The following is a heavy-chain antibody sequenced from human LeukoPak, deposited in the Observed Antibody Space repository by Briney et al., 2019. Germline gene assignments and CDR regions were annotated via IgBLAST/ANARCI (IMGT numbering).Heavy chain of an antibody. Sequence: SETLSLTCTVSGGSISSSSYYWGWIRQPPGKGLEWIGSIYYSGSTYYNPSLKSRVTVSVDTSKNQFSLKLSSVTAADTAVYYCAKIPYGDYVLDYYYYMDVWGKGTTVTISS. CDR1: GGSISSSSYY. CDR2: IYYSGST. CDR3: AKIPYGDYVLDYYYYMDV. J-gene: IGHJ6*03. V-gene: IGHV4-39*01. D-gene: IGHD4-17*01.